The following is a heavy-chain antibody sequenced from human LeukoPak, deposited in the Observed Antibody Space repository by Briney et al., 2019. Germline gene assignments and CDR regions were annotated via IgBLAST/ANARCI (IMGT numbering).Heavy chain of an antibody. CDR2: NSGST. CDR3: ARSSVVLREGFDY. V-gene: IGHV4-39*07. CDR1: GGSISSSSYY. Sequence: SETLSLTCTVSGGSISSSSYYWGWIRQPPGKGLEWIGSNSGSTYYNPSLKSRVTISVDTSKNQFSLKLTSVTAADTAVYYCARSSVVLREGFDYWSQGTLVTVSS. D-gene: IGHD3-10*01. J-gene: IGHJ4*02.